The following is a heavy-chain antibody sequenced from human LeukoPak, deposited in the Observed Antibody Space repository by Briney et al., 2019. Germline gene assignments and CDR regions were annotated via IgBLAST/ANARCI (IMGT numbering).Heavy chain of an antibody. CDR3: AKASPAATKYYYGMDV. CDR1: GFTFNNYA. V-gene: IGHV3-23*01. Sequence: GGSLRLSCAASGFTFNNYAMSWVRQAPGKGLEWVSAISNSGGATYYADSVKGRFTISRDNSKNTLFLHMNSLRVEDTAVYYCAKASPAATKYYYGMDVWGQGTTVTVSS. CDR2: ISNSGGAT. J-gene: IGHJ6*02. D-gene: IGHD2-2*01.